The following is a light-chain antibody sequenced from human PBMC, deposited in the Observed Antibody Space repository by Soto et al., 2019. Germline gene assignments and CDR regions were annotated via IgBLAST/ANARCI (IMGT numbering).Light chain of an antibody. Sequence: IQITHSPSTXXAXVXXXXXITCRASQSISVWLAWYQQKAGKAPNLLIYKASRLESGVPSRFSGSGSGTDFTLTISSLQPEDFATYYCQQFNNYITFGQGTRLEIK. CDR3: QQFNNYIT. V-gene: IGKV1-5*03. CDR1: QSISVW. CDR2: KAS. J-gene: IGKJ5*01.